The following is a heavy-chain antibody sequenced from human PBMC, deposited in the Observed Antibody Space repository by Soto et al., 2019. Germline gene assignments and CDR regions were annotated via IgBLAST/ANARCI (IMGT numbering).Heavy chain of an antibody. J-gene: IGHJ4*02. CDR2: ISYDGNNK. D-gene: IGHD6-19*01. Sequence: GVSLRLSCAASGFTFSTYAIHWVRQAPGKGLEWAAFISYDGNNKNYADSVKGRFTISRDNSKNTVYLQMNSLTAEDTAVYYCARSYKSGWYYFDYWGQGTLVTVYS. CDR1: GFTFSTYA. V-gene: IGHV3-30-3*01. CDR3: ARSYKSGWYYFDY.